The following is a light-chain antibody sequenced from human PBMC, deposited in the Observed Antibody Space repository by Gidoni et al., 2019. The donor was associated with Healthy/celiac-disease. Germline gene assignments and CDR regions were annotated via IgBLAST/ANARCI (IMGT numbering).Light chain of an antibody. Sequence: DIQMTQSPSSLSASVGDRLTITCRASQSISSYLNWYQQKPGKAPKLLIYAASSLQSGVPSRSSGSGSGTDFTLTISSLQPEDFATYYCQQSYSTPRMYTFGQGTKLEIK. CDR2: AAS. J-gene: IGKJ2*01. V-gene: IGKV1-39*01. CDR1: QSISSY. CDR3: QQSYSTPRMYT.